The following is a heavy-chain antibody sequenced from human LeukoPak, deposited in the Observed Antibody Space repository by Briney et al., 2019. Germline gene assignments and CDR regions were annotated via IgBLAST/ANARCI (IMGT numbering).Heavy chain of an antibody. CDR1: EFTFSSYE. J-gene: IGHJ5*02. CDR2: TSGSGNTI. Sequence: GGSLRLSCAASEFTFSSYEMNWVRQAPGKGLEWVSYTSGSGNTIYYADSVKGRFTISRDNAKNSLYLQMNSLRAEDTAVYYCARIPDYYYDSSGYVAWGQGTLVTVSS. CDR3: ARIPDYYYDSSGYVA. D-gene: IGHD3-22*01. V-gene: IGHV3-48*03.